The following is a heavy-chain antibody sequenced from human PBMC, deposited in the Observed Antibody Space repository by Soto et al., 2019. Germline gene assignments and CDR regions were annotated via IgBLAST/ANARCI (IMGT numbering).Heavy chain of an antibody. Sequence: ETLSLTCTVSGGSISSSSYYWGWIRQPPGKGLEWIGSIYYSGSTYYNPSLKSRVTISVDTSKNQFSLKLSSVTAADTAVYYCAVHYDLYYFDYWGQGTLVTVSS. CDR1: GGSISSSSYY. CDR2: IYYSGST. V-gene: IGHV4-39*01. D-gene: IGHD3-22*01. J-gene: IGHJ4*02. CDR3: AVHYDLYYFDY.